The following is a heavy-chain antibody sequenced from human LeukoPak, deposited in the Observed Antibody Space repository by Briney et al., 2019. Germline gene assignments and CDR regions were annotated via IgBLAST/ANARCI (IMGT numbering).Heavy chain of an antibody. CDR3: ARAPSSTVPQD. V-gene: IGHV3-53*01. D-gene: IGHD1-1*01. CDR1: GLTVSSNY. CDR2: IYAGGST. Sequence: GGSLRLSCAASGLTVSSNYMSWVRQTPGKGLEWVSVIYAGGSTYYADSVKGRFTISRDNSKNTLYLQMNSLRAEDTAVYYCARAPSSTVPQDWGQGTLVTVSS. J-gene: IGHJ1*01.